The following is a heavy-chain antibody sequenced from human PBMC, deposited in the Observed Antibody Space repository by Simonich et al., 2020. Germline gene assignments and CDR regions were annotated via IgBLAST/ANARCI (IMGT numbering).Heavy chain of an antibody. CDR2: IYHRGYT. Sequence: QVQLQESGPGLVKPSETLSLTCAVSGYSISSGYYWGWIRPPPGNGVRWIGSIYHRGYTYYNPFLKSRVTISVDTSKNQFSLKRSSVTAADTAVYYCARVGYSNYYYYGMDVWGQGTTVTVSS. J-gene: IGHJ6*02. CDR3: ARVGYSNYYYYGMDV. V-gene: IGHV4-38-2*01. D-gene: IGHD6-13*01. CDR1: GYSISSGYY.